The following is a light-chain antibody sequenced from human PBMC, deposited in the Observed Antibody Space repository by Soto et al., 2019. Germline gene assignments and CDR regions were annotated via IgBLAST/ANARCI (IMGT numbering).Light chain of an antibody. V-gene: IGKV3-20*01. CDR3: QQYGRT. CDR2: VAS. J-gene: IGKJ2*01. CDR1: QSVNSNY. Sequence: DIVLTQSPGTLSLSPGDRATLSCRSSQSVNSNYLAWYQQKPGQAPRLLIFVASTRSTGIPDRFRGSGSGTDFTLPINRLEPEDFAVYYCQQYGRTFGQGTKLEIK.